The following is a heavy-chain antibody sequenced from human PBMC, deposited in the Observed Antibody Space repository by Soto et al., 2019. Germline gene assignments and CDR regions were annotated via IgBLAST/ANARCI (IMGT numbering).Heavy chain of an antibody. CDR2: IYYSGST. Sequence: QVQLQESGPGLVKPSQTLSLTCTVSSGSISSGGYYWSWIRQHPGKGLEWIGYIYYSGSTYYNPSLKSRGTISVDTSKIQFFLKLSSVTAADTAVYYWARDSGSSSSFDYWGPGTLVTVSS. V-gene: IGHV4-31*03. CDR3: ARDSGSSSSFDY. J-gene: IGHJ4*02. D-gene: IGHD6-6*01. CDR1: SGSISSGGYY.